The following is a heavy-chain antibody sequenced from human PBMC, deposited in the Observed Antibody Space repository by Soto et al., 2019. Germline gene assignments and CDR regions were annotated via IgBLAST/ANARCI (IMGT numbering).Heavy chain of an antibody. D-gene: IGHD3-10*01. J-gene: IGHJ6*03. CDR2: INHSGST. Sequence: SETLSLTCAVYGGSFSGYYWSWIRQPPGKGLEWIGEINHSGSTNYNPSLKSRVTISVDTSKNQFSLKLSSVTAADTAVYYCARTYGSGSYPYYYYYYMEVWGKGTTVTVSS. V-gene: IGHV4-34*01. CDR1: GGSFSGYY. CDR3: ARTYGSGSYPYYYYYYMEV.